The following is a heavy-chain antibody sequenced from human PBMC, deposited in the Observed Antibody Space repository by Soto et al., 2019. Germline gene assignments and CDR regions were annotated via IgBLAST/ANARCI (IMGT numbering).Heavy chain of an antibody. CDR3: ARPYIWGSFPPARPFDY. D-gene: IGHD3-16*01. CDR1: GFTFSSSV. Sequence: TGGSLRLSCAASGFTFSSSVMAWVRQAPGKGLDWVSAITGTGDTTSYSAPVKGRFTISRDNSKNTLYLQMNSLRAEDTAVYYCARPYIWGSFPPARPFDYWGQGTLVTVSS. J-gene: IGHJ4*02. V-gene: IGHV3-23*01. CDR2: ITGTGDTT.